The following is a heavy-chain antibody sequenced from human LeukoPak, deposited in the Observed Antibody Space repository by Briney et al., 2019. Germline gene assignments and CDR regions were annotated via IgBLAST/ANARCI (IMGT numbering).Heavy chain of an antibody. Sequence: SETLSLTCTVSGGSISSYYWSWIRQPPGKGLEWIGYIYYSGSTNYNPSLKSRVTISVDTSKNQFSLKLSSVTAADPAVYYCGRSVVVPAAIELWGQGPVVTVSS. CDR1: GGSISSYY. CDR3: GRSVVVPAAIEL. CDR2: IYYSGST. V-gene: IGHV4-59*08. D-gene: IGHD2-2*02. J-gene: IGHJ4*02.